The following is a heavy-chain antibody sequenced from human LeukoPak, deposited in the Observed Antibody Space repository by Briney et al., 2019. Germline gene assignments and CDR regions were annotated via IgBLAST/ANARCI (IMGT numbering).Heavy chain of an antibody. D-gene: IGHD5-18*01. CDR1: GGSIRSSTYY. CDR3: ARHGAYDTAMVTGAFDI. Sequence: MSSETLSLTCTVSGGSIRSSTYYWGWIRQPPGKGLEWIASIYYSGSTYYNPSLNSRVTISVDTSKNQFSLKLSSVTAADTAVYYCARHGAYDTAMVTGAFDIWGQGTMVTVSS. V-gene: IGHV4-39*01. CDR2: IYYSGST. J-gene: IGHJ3*02.